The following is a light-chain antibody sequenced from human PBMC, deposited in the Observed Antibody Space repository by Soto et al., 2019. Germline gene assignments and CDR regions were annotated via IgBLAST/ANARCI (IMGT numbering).Light chain of an antibody. Sequence: EIVMTQSPATLSLSPGQRATLSCRASQSVSSKLAWYQQRPGQAPRLLIYDASHRAAGIPARFSGSGFGTDFTLTISSLEPEDAAVYYCQQRSNWPPITFGQGTRLEIK. CDR2: DAS. J-gene: IGKJ5*01. CDR1: QSVSSK. CDR3: QQRSNWPPIT. V-gene: IGKV3-11*01.